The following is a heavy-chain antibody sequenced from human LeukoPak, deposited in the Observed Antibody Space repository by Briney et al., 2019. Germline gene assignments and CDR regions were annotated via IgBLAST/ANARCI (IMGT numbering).Heavy chain of an antibody. D-gene: IGHD3-22*01. CDR3: AKGSYYDSSGSFYFDY. CDR1: GFSFSSYA. Sequence: GGSLRLSCAASGFSFSSYAMSWVRQAPGKGLEWVSGISGSGDNTYYAYSVKGRFTISRDNSKNTLYVQVNSLGTEDTAAYYCAKGSYYDSSGSFYFDYWGQGTLVTVPS. J-gene: IGHJ4*02. V-gene: IGHV3-23*01. CDR2: ISGSGDNT.